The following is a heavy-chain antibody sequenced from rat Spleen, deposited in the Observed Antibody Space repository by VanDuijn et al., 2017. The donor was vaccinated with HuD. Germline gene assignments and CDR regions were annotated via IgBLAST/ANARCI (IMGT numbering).Heavy chain of an antibody. Sequence: EVQLVETGGGLVQPGRSLKLSCVASGFTFSSYWMYWIRQAPGKGLEWVATISFDGTSTYYRDSVKGRFTISRDNAKSDLYLQMDSLRSEDTATYYCARLSTPFDDWGQGVMVTVSS. CDR1: GFTFSSYW. V-gene: IGHV5-58*01. CDR3: ARLSTPFDD. CDR2: ISFDGTST. J-gene: IGHJ2*01.